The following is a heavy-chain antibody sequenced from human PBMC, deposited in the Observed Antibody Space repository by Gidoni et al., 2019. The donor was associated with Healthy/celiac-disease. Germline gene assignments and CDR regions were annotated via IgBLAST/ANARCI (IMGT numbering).Heavy chain of an antibody. D-gene: IGHD1-26*01. J-gene: IGHJ4*02. CDR3: AREAGYSGSYYGY. V-gene: IGHV3-33*01. CDR2: IWYDGSNK. Sequence: LEWVAVIWYDGSNKYYADSVKGRFTISRDNSKNTLYLQMNRLRAEDTAVYYCAREAGYSGSYYGYWGQGTLVTVSS.